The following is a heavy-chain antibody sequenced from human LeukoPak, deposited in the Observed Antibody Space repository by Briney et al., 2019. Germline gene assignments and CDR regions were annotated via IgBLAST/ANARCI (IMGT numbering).Heavy chain of an antibody. CDR2: VGPYNRKT. CDR3: ARGAPRGVWNFYFDY. Sequence: ASVTVSFKASGYAFISYGIGWVRQAPGQGLEWMGWVGPYNRKTNYSQKFQGRATINTDTSTNTAYLELRTLRSDDTAVYYCARGAPRGVWNFYFDYWGQGTLVTVSS. CDR1: GYAFISYG. J-gene: IGHJ4*02. V-gene: IGHV1-18*01. D-gene: IGHD1-7*01.